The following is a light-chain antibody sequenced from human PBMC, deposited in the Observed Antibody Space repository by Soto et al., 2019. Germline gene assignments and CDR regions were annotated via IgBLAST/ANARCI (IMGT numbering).Light chain of an antibody. CDR1: SSNIGGYNY. J-gene: IGLJ2*01. CDR3: CSYAGTYSWI. CDR2: DVT. V-gene: IGLV2-11*01. Sequence: QSALTQPRSVSGSPGQSVTISCTGTSSNIGGYNYVSWYQQHPGRAPKLIIFDVTKRPSGVPARFSGPKSGNTASLSISGLQADDEANYYCCSYAGTYSWIFGGGTKLTVL.